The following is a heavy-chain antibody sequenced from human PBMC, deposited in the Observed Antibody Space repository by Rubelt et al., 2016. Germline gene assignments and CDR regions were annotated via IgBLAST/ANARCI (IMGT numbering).Heavy chain of an antibody. CDR3: ARGVGTAFDP. J-gene: IGHJ5*02. V-gene: IGHV1-2*06. Sequence: QVQLVQSGAEVKKPGASVKVSCKASGYTFTGYYMHWVRQAPGQGLEWMGRINPNSGGTNYAQKFKGRVHMTRETSISTAYMELGRLRSDETAVYYCARGVGTAFDPWGQGTLVTVSS. D-gene: IGHD1-1*01. CDR2: INPNSGGT. CDR1: GYTFTGYY.